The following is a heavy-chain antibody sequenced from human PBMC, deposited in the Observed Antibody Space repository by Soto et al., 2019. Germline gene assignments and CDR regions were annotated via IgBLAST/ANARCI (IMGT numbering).Heavy chain of an antibody. Sequence: PSQTLSLTCAISGDSVSSNSAAWNWIRQSPSRGLEWLGRTYYRSKWYNDYAVSVKSRISIKPDTSKNQFSLHLNSVTPEDTAVYYCARDVPAFRRDDAYDIWGQGTMVTVSS. CDR1: GDSVSSNSAA. J-gene: IGHJ3*02. V-gene: IGHV6-1*01. CDR3: ARDVPAFRRDDAYDI. CDR2: TYYRSKWYN.